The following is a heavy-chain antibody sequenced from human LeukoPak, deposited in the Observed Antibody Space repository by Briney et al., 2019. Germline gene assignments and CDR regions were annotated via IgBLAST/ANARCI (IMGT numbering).Heavy chain of an antibody. D-gene: IGHD2-8*01. CDR3: ARGPAEMVYYYGMDV. CDR2: INPNSGVT. V-gene: IGHV1-2*06. CDR1: GYTFTGYY. Sequence: GASVKVSCKASGYTFTGYYMHWVRQAPGQGPEWMGRINPNSGVTNYAQKSQGRVIMTRDTSINTAYMELSRLTSDDTAVYYCARGPAEMVYYYGMDVWGQGTTVTVSS. J-gene: IGHJ6*02.